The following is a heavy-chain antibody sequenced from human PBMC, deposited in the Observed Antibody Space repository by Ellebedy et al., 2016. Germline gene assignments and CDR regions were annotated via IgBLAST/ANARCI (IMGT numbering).Heavy chain of an antibody. J-gene: IGHJ4*02. CDR1: GFTFSSYW. CDR2: MKQDGSEI. V-gene: IGHV3-7*01. Sequence: GGSLRLXXEASGFTFSSYWMSWVRQGPGKGLEWVANMKQDGSEIFYVDSVEGRFTISRDNAKNSLFLHMSSLRPEDTAIYYCARLNWGPLAFDFWGQGTLVSVPS. D-gene: IGHD7-27*01. CDR3: ARLNWGPLAFDF.